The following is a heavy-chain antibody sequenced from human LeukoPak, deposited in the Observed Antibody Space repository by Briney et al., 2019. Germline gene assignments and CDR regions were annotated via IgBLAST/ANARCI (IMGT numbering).Heavy chain of an antibody. Sequence: GGSLRLSCAASGFTFSSYEMNWVRQAPGKGLEWVSYISSSGSTIYYAGSVKGRFTISRDNAKNLLYLQMNSLRAEDTAVYYCARDRRVMGSPFDYWGQGTLVTVSS. D-gene: IGHD1-26*01. J-gene: IGHJ4*02. V-gene: IGHV3-48*03. CDR2: ISSSGSTI. CDR3: ARDRRVMGSPFDY. CDR1: GFTFSSYE.